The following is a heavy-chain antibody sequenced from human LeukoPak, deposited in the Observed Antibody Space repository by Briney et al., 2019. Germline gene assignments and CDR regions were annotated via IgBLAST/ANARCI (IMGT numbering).Heavy chain of an antibody. CDR1: GFIFSSFT. Sequence: GGSLRLSCAASGFIFSSFTMHWVRQAPGKGLEWVSSISSSSTYIYYADSLKGRFTISRDNAKNSLYLQMNSLRAEDTAVYYCARDIYGSGSPPYYYGMDVWGQGTTVTVSS. CDR3: ARDIYGSGSPPYYYGMDV. J-gene: IGHJ6*02. D-gene: IGHD3-10*01. CDR2: ISSSSTYI. V-gene: IGHV3-21*01.